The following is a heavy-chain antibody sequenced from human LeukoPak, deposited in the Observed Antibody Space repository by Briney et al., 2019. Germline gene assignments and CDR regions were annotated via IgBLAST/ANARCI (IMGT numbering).Heavy chain of an antibody. Sequence: SVKVSCKASGGTFSSYAISWVRQAPGQGLEWMGGIIPIFGTANYAQKFQGRVTITADESTSTAYMELSSLRSEDTAVYYCTREKEGYNFGLDYYYYYMHVWGKGTTVTVSS. CDR1: GGTFSSYA. V-gene: IGHV1-69*13. D-gene: IGHD5-18*01. CDR2: IIPIFGTA. J-gene: IGHJ6*03. CDR3: TREKEGYNFGLDYYYYYMHV.